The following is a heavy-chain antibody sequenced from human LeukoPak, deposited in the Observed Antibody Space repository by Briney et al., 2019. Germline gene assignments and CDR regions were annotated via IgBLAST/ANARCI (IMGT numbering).Heavy chain of an antibody. CDR3: ASFVGGVSRGALDY. V-gene: IGHV1-18*01. CDR2: ISSYNGNT. D-gene: IGHD3-16*01. CDR1: GYTFTSYG. Sequence: ASVKVSCKASGYTFTSYGMSWVRQAPGQGLEWMGCISSYNGNTNYAQKLQGRVTMTTDTSTSTAPTELSGLRSDNTAVYYCASFVGGVSRGALDYWGQGTLVHVS. J-gene: IGHJ4*02.